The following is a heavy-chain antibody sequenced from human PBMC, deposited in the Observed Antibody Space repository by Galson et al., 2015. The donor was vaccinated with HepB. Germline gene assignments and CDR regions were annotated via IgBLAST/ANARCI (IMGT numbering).Heavy chain of an antibody. J-gene: IGHJ4*02. CDR1: GFTFRTYW. Sequence: SLRLSCAATGFTFRTYWMSWVRQAPGKGLEWVANIKADGSDKYYADSVKGRFTISRDNAKNSLYLEMNSLTVEDTAVYYCATLEIQLWLPDGSWGQGTLVTVSS. CDR2: IKADGSDK. CDR3: ATLEIQLWLPDGS. V-gene: IGHV3-7*01. D-gene: IGHD5-18*01.